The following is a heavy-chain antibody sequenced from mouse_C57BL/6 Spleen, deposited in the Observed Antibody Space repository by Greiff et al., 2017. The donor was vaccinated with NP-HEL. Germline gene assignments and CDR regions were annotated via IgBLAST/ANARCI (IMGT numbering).Heavy chain of an antibody. V-gene: IGHV1-42*01. CDR1: GYSFTGYY. D-gene: IGHD1-1*01. CDR3: ARREDYYGSEDY. Sequence: VQLQQSGPELVKPGASVKISCKASGYSFTGYYMNWVKQSPEKSLEWIGEINPSTGGTTYNQKFKAKATLTVDKSSSTAYMQLKSLTSEDSAVYYCARREDYYGSEDYWGQGTTLTVSS. CDR2: INPSTGGT. J-gene: IGHJ2*01.